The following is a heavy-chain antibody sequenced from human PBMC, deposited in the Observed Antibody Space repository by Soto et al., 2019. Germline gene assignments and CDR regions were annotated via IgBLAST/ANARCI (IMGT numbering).Heavy chain of an antibody. CDR2: IYYSGTT. D-gene: IGHD2-15*01. V-gene: IGHV4-59*08. CDR1: GGSISGYY. Sequence: QVQLQESGPGLVKPSETLSLTCTVSGGSISGYYWSWIRHHPGEGLEWIAYIYYSGTTKYNPSLKSRVTIPVDPSKNQVSLTFSSPTAADTAVYYCAKHAGGWFDPWGQGTLVIVSS. J-gene: IGHJ5*02. CDR3: AKHAGGWFDP.